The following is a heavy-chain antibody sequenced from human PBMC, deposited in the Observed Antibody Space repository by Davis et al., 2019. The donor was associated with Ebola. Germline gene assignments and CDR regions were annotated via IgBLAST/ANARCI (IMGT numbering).Heavy chain of an antibody. CDR2: IYYSGTT. J-gene: IGHJ4*02. V-gene: IGHV4-39*01. CDR1: GGPMSISGYY. D-gene: IGHD3-22*01. CDR3: GRHSHNSGFDY. Sequence: MPSETLSLTCTVSGGPMSISGYYWTWIRQPPGKGPQWIGSIYYSGTTYYNPSLKSRVTISVDTSKSQFSLKLNSVTGADTAVYYCGRHSHNSGFDYWGQGPLVTVSS.